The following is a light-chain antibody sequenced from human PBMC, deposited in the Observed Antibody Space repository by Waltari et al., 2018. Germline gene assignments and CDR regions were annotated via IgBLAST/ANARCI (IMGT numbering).Light chain of an antibody. CDR2: TNL. CDR1: SPNIGAGHD. CDR3: QSYDDSLSGYV. J-gene: IGLJ3*02. Sequence: QSVLTQPPSVSGAPGQRVTISCTGSSPNIGAGHDVPWYQQLPGRAASPLISTNLHRPSGVPDRISGSNSGTSASLVITGIQAEDEAEFYCQSYDDSLSGYVFGGGTKLTVL. V-gene: IGLV1-40*01.